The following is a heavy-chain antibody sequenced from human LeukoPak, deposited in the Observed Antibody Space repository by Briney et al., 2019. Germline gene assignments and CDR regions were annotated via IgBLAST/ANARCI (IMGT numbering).Heavy chain of an antibody. CDR2: ILLIVGIG. Sequence: ASVKLSCKASGGTFSSYAISWVRQAPGQGLEWIGSILLIVGIGDYAQKFQGRVTITADASTSTAYMELSSLRPEDTAVYYCASFHTTMDNNWFDPWGQGTLVTVSS. V-gene: IGHV1-69*04. D-gene: IGHD5-18*01. J-gene: IGHJ5*02. CDR3: ASFHTTMDNNWFDP. CDR1: GGTFSSYA.